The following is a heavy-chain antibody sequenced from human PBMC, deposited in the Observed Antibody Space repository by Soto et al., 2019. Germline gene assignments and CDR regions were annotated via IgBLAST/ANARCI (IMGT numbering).Heavy chain of an antibody. J-gene: IGHJ4*02. CDR3: AREDSSSWAALDY. Sequence: GESLKISCAASGFTFSSYSMNWVRQAPGKGLEWVSYISSSSSTIYYADSVKGRFTISRDNAKNSLYLQMNSLRDEDTAVYYCAREDSSSWAALDYWGQGTLVTVSS. CDR1: GFTFSSYS. V-gene: IGHV3-48*02. D-gene: IGHD6-13*01. CDR2: ISSSSSTI.